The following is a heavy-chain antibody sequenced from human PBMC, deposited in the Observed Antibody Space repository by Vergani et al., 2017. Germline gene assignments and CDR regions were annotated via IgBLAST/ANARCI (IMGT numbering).Heavy chain of an antibody. CDR3: ARARIRRGAFDI. D-gene: IGHD1-14*01. CDR1: GGSISSSSYY. Sequence: QLQLQESGPGLVKPSETLSLTCTVSGGSISSSSYYWGWLRQPPGQGLEWIGDIYYSGSTYYNPSLKSRVTISVDKSKNQFSLKLSSVTAADTAVYYCARARIRRGAFDIGGQGTMVTVSS. V-gene: IGHV4-39*07. CDR2: IYYSGST. J-gene: IGHJ3*02.